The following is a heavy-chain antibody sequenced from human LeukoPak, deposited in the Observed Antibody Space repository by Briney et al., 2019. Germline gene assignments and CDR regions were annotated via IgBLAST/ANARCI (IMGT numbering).Heavy chain of an antibody. CDR1: GFTFSGFW. CDR3: VRDNPRCCGVIPANIDDF. Sequence: GGSLRLSCAASGFTFSGFWMSWVRQAPGKGLEWVAYINGGGDPILYADSVRGRFTISRDNAKNSLYLQMNNLGAEDTAVYYCVRDNPRCCGVIPANIDDFWGQGTLVTVSS. CDR2: INGGGDPI. V-gene: IGHV3-48*01. J-gene: IGHJ4*02. D-gene: IGHD2-21*01.